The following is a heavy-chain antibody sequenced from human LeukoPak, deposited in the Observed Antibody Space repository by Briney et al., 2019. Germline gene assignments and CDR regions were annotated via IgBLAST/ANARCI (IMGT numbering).Heavy chain of an antibody. CDR1: GFTVGKYW. CDR2: IKLDGSEK. CDR3: ARDQYDTWSRRGNFDS. D-gene: IGHD3-3*01. Sequence: GGSLRLSCVASGFTVGKYWMSWVRQAPGKGLEWVANIKLDGSEKNYVDSVKGRFTISRDNTKNSLYLQMNSLRAEDTAVFYCARDQYDTWSRRGNFDSWGQGTLVIVSS. V-gene: IGHV3-7*03. J-gene: IGHJ4*02.